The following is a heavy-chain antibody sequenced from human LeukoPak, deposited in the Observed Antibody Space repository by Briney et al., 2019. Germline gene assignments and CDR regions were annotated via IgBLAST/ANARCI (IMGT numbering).Heavy chain of an antibody. CDR2: ISGSGHAI. Sequence: PGGSLRLSCAASGFTFSDYYMSWIRQAPGKGLEWVSLISGSGHAIYYAESVKGRFTISRDNAKKSLFLQMDSLRAEDTAVYYFGGLSRRNWFAPWGQGPLVTVSS. D-gene: IGHD3-16*02. CDR1: GFTFSDYY. J-gene: IGHJ5*02. V-gene: IGHV3-11*01. CDR3: GGLSRRNWFAP.